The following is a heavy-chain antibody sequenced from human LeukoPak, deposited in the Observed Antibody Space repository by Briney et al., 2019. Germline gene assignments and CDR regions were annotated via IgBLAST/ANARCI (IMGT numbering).Heavy chain of an antibody. V-gene: IGHV3-23*01. CDR2: ISSCGTTT. CDR3: AKTRSGSYGVSDF. D-gene: IGHD3-10*01. Sequence: GGSLRLSCAASGFTFSSSTLTWVRQAPGKGLEWVSSISSCGTTTYYAATVKGRFTISRDNSKKTLYLQMNNLGAEEPAVYYCAKTRSGSYGVSDFWGQGSLVTVSS. J-gene: IGHJ4*02. CDR1: GFTFSSST.